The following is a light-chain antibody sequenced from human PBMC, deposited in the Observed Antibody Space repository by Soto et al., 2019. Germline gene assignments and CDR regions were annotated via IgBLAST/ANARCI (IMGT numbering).Light chain of an antibody. CDR2: GAS. J-gene: IGKJ4*01. CDR3: QQYGSSPLT. CDR1: QYISNNY. Sequence: EIVLTQSPGTLSLSPGDRATLSCTASQYISNNYLAWYQQKPGQAPRLLIYGASSRATGIPDRFSGSGSRTDFTLTMTRLEPEDFAVYFCQQYGSSPLTFGGGTKVEI. V-gene: IGKV3-20*01.